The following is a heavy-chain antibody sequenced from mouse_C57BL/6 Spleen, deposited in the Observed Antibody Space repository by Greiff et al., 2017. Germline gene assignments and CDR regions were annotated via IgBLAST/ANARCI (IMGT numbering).Heavy chain of an antibody. D-gene: IGHD1-1*01. Sequence: VQLQESGAELVKPGASVKLSCKASGYTFTEYPIHWVKQRSGQGLEWIGWFYPGSGSIKYNEKFKDKATWTAGKSSSTVYMELSRLTSEYSAVYFCAIHEDGVTTVARYAMDYWGQGTSVTVSS. CDR3: AIHEDGVTTVARYAMDY. V-gene: IGHV1-62-2*01. CDR2: FYPGSGSI. J-gene: IGHJ4*01. CDR1: GYTFTEYP.